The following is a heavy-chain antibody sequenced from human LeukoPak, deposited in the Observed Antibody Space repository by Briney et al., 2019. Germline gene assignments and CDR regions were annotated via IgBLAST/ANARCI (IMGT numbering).Heavy chain of an antibody. V-gene: IGHV4-59*03. CDR1: GASINNYY. Sequence: SETLSLTCTVSGASINNYYWTWIRQAPGKGLEWIGSMSYGGNTDYNPVLTKSRVTISVDRSKSQIYLSLGSVTAADTAVYFCAQQVVGTSNTFDTWGQGAWVTVSS. J-gene: IGHJ3*02. D-gene: IGHD2-15*01. CDR3: AQQVVGTSNTFDT. CDR2: MSYGGNT.